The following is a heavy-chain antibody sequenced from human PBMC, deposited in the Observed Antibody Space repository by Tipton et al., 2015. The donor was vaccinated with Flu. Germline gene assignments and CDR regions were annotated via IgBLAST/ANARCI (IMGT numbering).Heavy chain of an antibody. CDR1: GFTFNDHY. CDR3: ARGGHSGSSTGGMDV. CDR2: ISPSGFTL. D-gene: IGHD1-26*01. Sequence: GSLRLSCAPSGFTFNDHYLSWIRQAPGKGLEWLAYISPSGFTLYYADSVKGRFTISRDNAKNSLYLQMNGLGAEDAAVYYCARGGHSGSSTGGMDVWGQGTTVTVSS. V-gene: IGHV3-11*01. J-gene: IGHJ6*02.